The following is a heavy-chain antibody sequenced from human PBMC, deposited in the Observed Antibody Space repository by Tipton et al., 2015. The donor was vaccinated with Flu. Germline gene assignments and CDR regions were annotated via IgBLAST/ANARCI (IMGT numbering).Heavy chain of an antibody. CDR1: GGSVSSASYY. Sequence: TLSLTCTVSGGSVSSASYYWSWIRQPPGKGLEWIGYINYSGSNNYNPSLKSRVTISVDSSKNQFSLRLTSVTAADTALYYCASVVVAPSIRPMDPWGQGTLVTVSS. V-gene: IGHV4-61*01. CDR3: ASVVVAPSIRPMDP. J-gene: IGHJ5*02. CDR2: INYSGSN. D-gene: IGHD2-21*02.